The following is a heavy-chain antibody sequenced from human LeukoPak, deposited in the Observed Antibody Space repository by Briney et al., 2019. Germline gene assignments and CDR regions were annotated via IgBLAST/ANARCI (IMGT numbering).Heavy chain of an antibody. Sequence: GASVKVSCKASGGTFSSYAISWVRQAPGQGLEWMGGIIPIFGTANYAQKFQGRVTITTDESTSTAYMELSSLRSEDTAVYYCARAKMGATLGPYYFDYWGQGTLVTVSS. CDR1: GGTFSSYA. D-gene: IGHD1-26*01. CDR3: ARAKMGATLGPYYFDY. CDR2: IIPIFGTA. V-gene: IGHV1-69*05. J-gene: IGHJ4*02.